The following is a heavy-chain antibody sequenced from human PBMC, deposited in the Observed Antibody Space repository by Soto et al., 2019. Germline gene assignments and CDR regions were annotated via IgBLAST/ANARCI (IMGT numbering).Heavy chain of an antibody. CDR1: GYTFTSFD. CDR3: ARASYGSGSYYLSDMDV. V-gene: IGHV1-8*01. CDR2: MDPSTGAT. J-gene: IGHJ6*02. D-gene: IGHD3-10*01. Sequence: VQLVQSGAEVKKPGASVKVSCKVSGYTFTSFDINWVRQATRQGLEWMGWMDPSTGATGYAEKFQGRVTMTRDTSISTAYMQLSGLRSEDTAEYFCARASYGSGSYYLSDMDVWGQGTTVTVSS.